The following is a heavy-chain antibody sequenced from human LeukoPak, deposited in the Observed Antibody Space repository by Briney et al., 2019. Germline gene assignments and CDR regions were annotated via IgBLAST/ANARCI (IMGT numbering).Heavy chain of an antibody. D-gene: IGHD2-2*01. CDR2: INQDGSEN. CDR1: GFTFNSYW. Sequence: GGSLRLSCAASGFTFNSYWMSWVRQAPGKGLERVANINQDGSENYYLDSVKGRFTISRDNAKNSLYLQMNSLRAEDTAVYYCARGPLGYCSVTSCSFDSWGQGTLVTVSS. J-gene: IGHJ4*02. V-gene: IGHV3-7*01. CDR3: ARGPLGYCSVTSCSFDS.